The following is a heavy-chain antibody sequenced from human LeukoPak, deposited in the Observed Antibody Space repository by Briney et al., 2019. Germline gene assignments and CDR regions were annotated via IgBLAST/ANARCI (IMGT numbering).Heavy chain of an antibody. V-gene: IGHV3-23*01. CDR1: GFTLSNKI. Sequence: GGSLRLSCAASGFTLSNKIMSWVRQAPGKGLKWVSAIHPTEGTTFYADSVKGRFTISRDNSKNTLYLQLNSLRAEDTAVYYCTTYTGILGFDYWGQGALVTVSS. J-gene: IGHJ4*02. CDR3: TTYTGILGFDY. CDR2: IHPTEGTT. D-gene: IGHD7-27*01.